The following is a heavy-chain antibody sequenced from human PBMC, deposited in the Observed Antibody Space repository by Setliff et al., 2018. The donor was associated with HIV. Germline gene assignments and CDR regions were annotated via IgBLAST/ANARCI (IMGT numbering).Heavy chain of an antibody. CDR2: IYYSGST. Sequence: LSLTCTVSGGSISSSSYYWGWIRQPPGKGLEWIGNIYYSGSTYYNPSLKSRVTISVDTSENQFSLRLNSVTAADTAVYYCARYRYYYDSSGYGRWFDPWGQGTLVTAPQ. D-gene: IGHD3-22*01. V-gene: IGHV4-39*01. CDR3: ARYRYYYDSSGYGRWFDP. CDR1: GGSISSSSYY. J-gene: IGHJ5*02.